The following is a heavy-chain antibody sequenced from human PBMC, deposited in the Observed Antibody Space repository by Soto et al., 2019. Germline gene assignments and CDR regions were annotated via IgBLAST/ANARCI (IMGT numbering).Heavy chain of an antibody. CDR3: AKGSEFSNSYTLDFDF. CDR2: ISGNGGST. D-gene: IGHD6-6*01. CDR1: GFTFSSYA. J-gene: IGHJ4*02. Sequence: GGSLRLSXAASGFTFSSYAMSWVRQAPGRGLEWVSIISGNGGSTYYAASVKGRFTISRDNTKNTLYLQMDSLTAEDTAVYYCAKGSEFSNSYTLDFDFWGQGALVTVSS. V-gene: IGHV3-23*01.